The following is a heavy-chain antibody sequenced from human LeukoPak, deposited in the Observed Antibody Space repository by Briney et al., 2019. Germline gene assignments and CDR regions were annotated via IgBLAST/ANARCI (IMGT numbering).Heavy chain of an antibody. V-gene: IGHV1-18*01. Sequence: ASVKVSSTASGYTFTIYGISWVRQAPGQGLEWMGWISAYNGYTNYAQKLQGTVAMTTDTSTSTAYMELRSLRSDDTAVYYCARASPYDLSLDYSCYCYMDVWGKGTTVTVSS. J-gene: IGHJ6*03. D-gene: IGHD3-3*01. CDR2: ISAYNGYT. CDR1: GYTFTIYG. CDR3: ARASPYDLSLDYSCYCYMDV.